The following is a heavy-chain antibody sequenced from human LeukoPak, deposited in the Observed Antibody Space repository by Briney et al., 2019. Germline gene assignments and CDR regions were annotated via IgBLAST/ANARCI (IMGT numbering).Heavy chain of an antibody. CDR3: ARVSGGYYYDSSGYFTYYFDY. J-gene: IGHJ4*02. Sequence: EASVKVSCKASGYTFTGYYMHLVRQAPGKGLEWMGRINPNSGGTNYAQKFQGRVTMTRDTSISTAYMELSRLRSDDTAVYFCARVSGGYYYDSSGYFTYYFDYWGQGTLVTVSS. CDR1: GYTFTGYY. V-gene: IGHV1-2*06. CDR2: INPNSGGT. D-gene: IGHD3-22*01.